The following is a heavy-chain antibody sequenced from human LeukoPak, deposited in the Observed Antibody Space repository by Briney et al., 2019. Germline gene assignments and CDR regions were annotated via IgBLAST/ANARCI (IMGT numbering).Heavy chain of an antibody. V-gene: IGHV3-11*06. CDR2: ISSSSSYT. J-gene: IGHJ4*02. CDR3: ARDEYGYYYGSGSLPPDY. CDR1: GFTFSDYY. Sequence: GGSLRLSCAASGFTFSDYYMSWIRQAPGKGLERVSYISSSSSYTNYADSVKGRFTISRDNAKNSLYLQMNSLRAEDTAVYYCARDEYGYYYGSGSLPPDYWGQGTLVTVSS. D-gene: IGHD3-10*01.